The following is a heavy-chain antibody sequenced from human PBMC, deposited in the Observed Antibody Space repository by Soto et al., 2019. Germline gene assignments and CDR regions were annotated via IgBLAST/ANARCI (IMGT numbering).Heavy chain of an antibody. J-gene: IGHJ4*02. Sequence: PGESLKISCAASGFTFTRYSMNWVRQAPGKGLEWVSSISSTTNYIYYGDSMKGRFTISRDNAKNSLDLEMNSLRAEDTAVYYCARESEDLTSNFDYWGQGTLVTVSS. CDR3: ARESEDLTSNFDY. CDR1: GFTFTRYS. CDR2: ISSTTNYI. V-gene: IGHV3-21*06.